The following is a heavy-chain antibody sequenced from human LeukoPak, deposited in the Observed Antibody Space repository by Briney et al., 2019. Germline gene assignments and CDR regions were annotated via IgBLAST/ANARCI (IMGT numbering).Heavy chain of an antibody. CDR1: GYTFTSYA. J-gene: IGHJ5*02. Sequence: ASVKVSCKASGYTFTSYAMNWVRQAPGQGLEWMGWINTNTGNPTYAQGFTGRFVFSLDTSVSTAYLQIDSLKAEDTALYYCAFISSGWSILSWGRGTLVTVSS. D-gene: IGHD6-19*01. V-gene: IGHV7-4-1*01. CDR2: INTNTGNP. CDR3: AFISSGWSILS.